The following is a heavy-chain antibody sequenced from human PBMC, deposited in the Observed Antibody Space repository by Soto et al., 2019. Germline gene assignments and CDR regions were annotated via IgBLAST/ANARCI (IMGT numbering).Heavy chain of an antibody. CDR3: ARGPDRSGFYLFDY. CDR2: IIPLSGTT. D-gene: IGHD3-22*01. V-gene: IGHV1-69*13. Sequence: SVKVSCKASGGTFSNHAISWVRQAPGQGPEWMGGIIPLSGTTNYVQKFQGRVTITADESMTTAYMELSSLRFEDTAVYYCARGPDRSGFYLFDYWGQGTLVTVSS. J-gene: IGHJ4*02. CDR1: GGTFSNHA.